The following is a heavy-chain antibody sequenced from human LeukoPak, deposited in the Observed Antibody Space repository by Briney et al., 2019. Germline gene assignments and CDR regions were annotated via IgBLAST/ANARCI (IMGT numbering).Heavy chain of an antibody. D-gene: IGHD6-13*01. CDR2: IYYIGST. V-gene: IGHV4-39*01. Sequence: SETLSLTCTVSGGSISSYYWGWVRQPQGKGLEWIGSIYYIGSTYYNPSLKSQVTISVDTSKNQFSLKLSAVTAADTAVYYCARGYSSSWYYYYYYMDVWGKGATVSDCS. CDR1: GGSISSYY. J-gene: IGHJ6*03. CDR3: ARGYSSSWYYYYYYMDV.